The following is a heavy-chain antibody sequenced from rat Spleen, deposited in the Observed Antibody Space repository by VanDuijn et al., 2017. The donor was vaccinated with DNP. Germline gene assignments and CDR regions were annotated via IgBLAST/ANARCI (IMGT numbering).Heavy chain of an antibody. D-gene: IGHD1-12*03. CDR1: GFTFSNYG. Sequence: EVQLVESGGGLVQPGRSLKLSCAASGFTFSNYGMHWIRQAPTKGLEWVASISPSGGSTYYRDSVKGRFTISRDNAKSTLYLQMDSLRSEDTATYYCARHDLDGYYHRYWFAYWGQGTLVTVSS. J-gene: IGHJ3*01. V-gene: IGHV5-19*01. CDR3: ARHDLDGYYHRYWFAY. CDR2: ISPSGGST.